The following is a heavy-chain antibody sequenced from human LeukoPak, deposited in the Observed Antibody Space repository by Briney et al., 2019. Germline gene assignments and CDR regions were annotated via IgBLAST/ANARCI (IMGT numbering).Heavy chain of an antibody. CDR1: GGSISSGDYY. CDR2: IYYSGST. J-gene: IGHJ4*02. CDR3: ARSTASSGLDY. D-gene: IGHD3-22*01. Sequence: SQTLSLTCTVSGGSISSGDYYWSWIRQPPGKGLEWIGYIYYSGSTYYNPSLKSQVTISVDTSKNQFSLKLSSVTAADTAVYYCARSTASSGLDYWGQGTLVTVSS. V-gene: IGHV4-30-4*01.